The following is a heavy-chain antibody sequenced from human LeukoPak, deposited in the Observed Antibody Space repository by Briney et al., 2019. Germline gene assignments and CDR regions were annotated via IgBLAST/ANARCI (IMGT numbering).Heavy chain of an antibody. J-gene: IGHJ5*02. V-gene: IGHV3-73*01. Sequence: GGSLKLSCAASGFTFSGSAIHWVRQSSGKGLEWVGQIDKKDKGYATATAYAASVKGRFTISRDDSINTAYLQMKSLKTEDTALYYCTRDSGTYNWFDPWGQGALVTVSS. CDR3: TRDSGTYNWFDP. D-gene: IGHD1-26*01. CDR1: GFTFSGSA. CDR2: IDKKDKGYATAT.